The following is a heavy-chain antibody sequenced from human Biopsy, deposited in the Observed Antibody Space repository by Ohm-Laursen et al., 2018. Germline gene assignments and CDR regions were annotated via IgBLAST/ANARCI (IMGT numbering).Heavy chain of an antibody. V-gene: IGHV1-8*01. CDR1: GYTFTSHD. CDR3: ARWETTLGRSLDS. J-gene: IGHJ4*02. CDR2: MSPNTGNT. D-gene: IGHD1-26*01. Sequence: ASVKVSCKTSGYTFTSHDINWVRQATGQGLEWMGWMSPNTGNTVYAQRFQDRVTMTSDTSTGTAYMELTSLTSDDTAVYFCARWETTLGRSLDSWGQGTLVIVSS.